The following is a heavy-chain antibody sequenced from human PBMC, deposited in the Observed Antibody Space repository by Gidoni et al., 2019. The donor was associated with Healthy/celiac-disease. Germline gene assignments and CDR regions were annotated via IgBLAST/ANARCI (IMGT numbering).Heavy chain of an antibody. V-gene: IGHV3-21*01. CDR3: ARNRGWLRLSGGLDY. CDR2: ISSSSSYI. Sequence: GLEWVSSISSSSSYIYYADSVKGRFTIPRDNAKNSLYLQMNSLRAEDTAVYYCARNRGWLRLSGGLDYWGQGTLVTVSS. D-gene: IGHD5-12*01. J-gene: IGHJ4*02.